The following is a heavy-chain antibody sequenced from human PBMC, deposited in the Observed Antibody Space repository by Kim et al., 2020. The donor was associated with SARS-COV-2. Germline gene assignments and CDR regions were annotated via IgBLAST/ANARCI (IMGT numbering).Heavy chain of an antibody. J-gene: IGHJ4*02. CDR3: AKDVLRFLEWPTHGDY. CDR2: ISYDGSNK. Sequence: GGSLRLSCAASGFTFSSYGMHWVRQAPGKGLEWVAVISYDGSNKYYADSVKGRFTISRDNSKNTLYLQMNSLRAEDTAVYYCAKDVLRFLEWPTHGDYWGQGTLVTVSS. V-gene: IGHV3-30*18. CDR1: GFTFSSYG. D-gene: IGHD3-3*01.